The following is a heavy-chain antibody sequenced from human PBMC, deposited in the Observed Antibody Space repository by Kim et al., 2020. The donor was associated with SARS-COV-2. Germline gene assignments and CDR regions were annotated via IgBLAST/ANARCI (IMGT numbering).Heavy chain of an antibody. V-gene: IGHV4-59*01. CDR2: IYYSGSS. CDR1: GGSISSYY. Sequence: SETLSLTCTVSGGSISSYYWSWIRQPPGKGLEWIGYIYYSGSSNYNPSLKSRVTISLDTSKNQFSLKLSSVTAADTAVYYCARARSYYDSSGSLVGYYYYYMDVWGKGTTVTVSS. D-gene: IGHD3-22*01. CDR3: ARARSYYDSSGSLVGYYYYYMDV. J-gene: IGHJ6*03.